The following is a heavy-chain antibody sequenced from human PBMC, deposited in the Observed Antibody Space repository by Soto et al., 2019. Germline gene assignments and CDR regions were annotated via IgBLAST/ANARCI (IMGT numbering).Heavy chain of an antibody. CDR2: FDPEDGET. D-gene: IGHD3-22*01. CDR3: ATGYYDSSGYLDY. J-gene: IGHJ4*02. V-gene: IGHV1-24*01. CDR1: GYTLAELS. Sequence: ASVKVSCKVSGYTLAELSMHWVRQAPGKGLEWMGGFDPEDGETIYAQKFQGRVTMTEDTSTDTAYMELSSLRSEDTAVYYCATGYYDSSGYLDYWGQGXLVTVSS.